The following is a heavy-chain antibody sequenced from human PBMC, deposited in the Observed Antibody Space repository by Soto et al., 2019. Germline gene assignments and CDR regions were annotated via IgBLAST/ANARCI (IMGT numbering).Heavy chain of an antibody. CDR2: IYASGST. J-gene: IGHJ4*02. V-gene: IGHV4-4*07. Sequence: SETLSLTCTISGGSISSDYWSWIRQPAGKGLEWVGHIYASGSTNYNPSLKSRVTMSVDTSKNQFSLKLSSVTAADTAVYYCAREHPPTYYYDSSGYYTLDYWGQGTLVTVPQ. CDR1: GGSISSDY. D-gene: IGHD3-22*01. CDR3: AREHPPTYYYDSSGYYTLDY.